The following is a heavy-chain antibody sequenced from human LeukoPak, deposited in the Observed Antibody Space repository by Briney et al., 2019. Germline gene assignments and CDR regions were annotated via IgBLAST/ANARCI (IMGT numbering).Heavy chain of an antibody. CDR3: ARDREQWLGRRWFDS. CDR2: ISSTIIYI. J-gene: IGHJ5*01. D-gene: IGHD6-19*01. Sequence: GGSLRLSCAASGFTFSRYSMNWVRQAPGKGLEWVSSISSTIIYIYYADSVKGRFTISRDNAENSLYLQMNSLRAEDTAVYYCARDREQWLGRRWFDSWGQGTLVTVSS. V-gene: IGHV3-21*04. CDR1: GFTFSRYS.